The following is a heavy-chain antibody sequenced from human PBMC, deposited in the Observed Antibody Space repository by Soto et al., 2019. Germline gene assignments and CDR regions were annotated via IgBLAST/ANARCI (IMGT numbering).Heavy chain of an antibody. CDR3: ARSYSGYDLNDFDI. D-gene: IGHD5-12*01. CDR1: GGSISSSSYY. CDR2: IYYSGST. Sequence: KASETLSLTCTVSGGSISSSSYYWGWIRQPPGKGLEWIGSIYYSGSTYYNPSLKSRVTISVDTSKNQFSLKLSSVTAADTAVYYCARSYSGYDLNDFDIWGQGTMVTVSS. V-gene: IGHV4-39*01. J-gene: IGHJ3*02.